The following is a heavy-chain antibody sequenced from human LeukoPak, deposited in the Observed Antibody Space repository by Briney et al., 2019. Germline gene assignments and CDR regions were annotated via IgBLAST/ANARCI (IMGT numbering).Heavy chain of an antibody. D-gene: IGHD6-19*01. J-gene: IGHJ4*02. CDR1: GYTFTGYY. Sequence: SVKVSCKASGYTFTGYYMHWVRQAPGQGLEWMGWINPNSGGTNYAQKFQGWVTMTRDTSISTAYMELSRLRSDDTAVYYCARGDRIAVAGTPLPFDYWGQGTLVTVSS. CDR3: ARGDRIAVAGTPLPFDY. V-gene: IGHV1-2*04. CDR2: INPNSGGT.